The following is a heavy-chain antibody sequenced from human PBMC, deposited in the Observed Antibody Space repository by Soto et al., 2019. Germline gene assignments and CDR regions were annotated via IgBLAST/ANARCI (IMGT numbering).Heavy chain of an antibody. CDR2: IWYDGSNK. V-gene: IGHV3-33*01. Sequence: GGSLRLSCAASGFTFSSYGMHWVRQAPGKGLEWVAVIWYDGSNKYYADSVKGRFTISRDNSKNTLYLQMNSLRAEDTAVYYCARDPPPPEGVKQWLVGNYYYYGMDVWGQGTTVTVSS. D-gene: IGHD6-19*01. J-gene: IGHJ6*02. CDR3: ARDPPPPEGVKQWLVGNYYYYGMDV. CDR1: GFTFSSYG.